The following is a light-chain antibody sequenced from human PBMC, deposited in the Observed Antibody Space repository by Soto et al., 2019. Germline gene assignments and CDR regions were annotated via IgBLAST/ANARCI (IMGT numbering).Light chain of an antibody. CDR1: QSVSSSY. CDR3: QQYGSSPYT. J-gene: IGKJ2*01. V-gene: IGKV3-20*01. Sequence: EIVLTQSPGTLSLSPGERATLSCRASQSVSSSYLAWYQQKPGQAPRLLIYGESSRATGIPDRFSGSGSGTDFTLTISRLEPEDFAVYYCQQYGSSPYTFGRGTKLEIK. CDR2: GES.